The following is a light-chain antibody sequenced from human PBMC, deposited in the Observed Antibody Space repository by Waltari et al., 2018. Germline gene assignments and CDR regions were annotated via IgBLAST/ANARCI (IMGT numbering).Light chain of an antibody. Sequence: DIQLTQSPSFLSASVGDRVTITCRASQDIRNYLAWYQQNPRKAHKLLIYVASSLQSGVPSRFSGSVSGTEFTLTISSLQPEDSATYSCQQLDTYPITFGQGTRLEIK. CDR3: QQLDTYPIT. CDR1: QDIRNY. CDR2: VAS. V-gene: IGKV1-9*01. J-gene: IGKJ5*01.